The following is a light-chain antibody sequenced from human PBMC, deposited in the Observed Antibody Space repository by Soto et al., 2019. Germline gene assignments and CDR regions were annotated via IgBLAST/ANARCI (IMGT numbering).Light chain of an antibody. CDR1: QGIRND. CDR3: LQDHSYPWT. Sequence: AIQLTQSPSSLSASVGARVSITCRASQGIRNDLGWYQHKPGKAPKLLIHGASSLQSGVPSRFSGSASGTEFTLTISSLQPEDLASYYCLQDHSYPWTFGQGTKVEI. CDR2: GAS. J-gene: IGKJ1*01. V-gene: IGKV1-6*01.